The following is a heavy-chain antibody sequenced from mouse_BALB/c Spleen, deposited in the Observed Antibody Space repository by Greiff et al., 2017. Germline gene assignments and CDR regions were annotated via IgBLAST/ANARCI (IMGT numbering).Heavy chain of an antibody. CDR3: ARDGDDGPYAMDY. CDR1: GFTFSSYG. Sequence: EVMLVESGGGLVQPGGSLKLSCAASGFTFSSYGMSWVRQTPDKRLELVATINSNGGSTYYPDSVKGRFTISRDNAKNTLYLQMSSLKSEDTAMYYCARDGDDGPYAMDYWGQGTSVTVSS. V-gene: IGHV5-6-3*01. D-gene: IGHD2-3*01. J-gene: IGHJ4*01. CDR2: INSNGGST.